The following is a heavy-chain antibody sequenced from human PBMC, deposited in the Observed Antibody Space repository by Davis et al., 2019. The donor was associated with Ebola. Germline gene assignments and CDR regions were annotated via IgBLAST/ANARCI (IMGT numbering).Heavy chain of an antibody. J-gene: IGHJ6*02. CDR3: ARGESTVTSFYYQYGLGV. CDR1: VDSITSYY. D-gene: IGHD4-17*01. Sequence: MPSETLSLTCTVSVDSITSYYWSWIRQPPGKGLEWIGYVYDSGTTNYNPSLKSRVTISGDTSKNQFSLKVTSVTAADTAVYFCARGESTVTSFYYQYGLGVWGQGTTVTVSS. V-gene: IGHV4-59*12. CDR2: VYDSGTT.